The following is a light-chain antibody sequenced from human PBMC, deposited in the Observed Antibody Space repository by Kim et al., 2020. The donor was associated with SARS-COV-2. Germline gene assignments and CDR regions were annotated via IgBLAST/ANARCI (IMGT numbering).Light chain of an antibody. J-gene: IGKJ5*01. CDR2: RAS. CDR3: HHYGTPPCT. Sequence: EIVLTQSPGTLSLSPGERATLSCRASQTISNNYLAWYQQKPGQAPSLLIFRASIRAAGVPDRFSGSGSGTDFTLTISRLEPEDFAVYYCHHYGTPPCTFGQGTRVEIK. CDR1: QTISNNY. V-gene: IGKV3-20*01.